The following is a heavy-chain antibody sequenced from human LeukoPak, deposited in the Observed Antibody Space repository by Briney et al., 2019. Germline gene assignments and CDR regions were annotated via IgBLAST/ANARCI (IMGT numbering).Heavy chain of an antibody. V-gene: IGHV1-2*02. CDR3: ARDFIVVVPAASEAYYYHGMDV. D-gene: IGHD2-2*01. CDR1: GYTFTGYY. Sequence: ASVKVSCKASGYTFTGYYMHWVRQAPGQGLEWMGWINPNSGGTNYAQKFQGRVTMTRDTSISTAYMELSRLRSDDTAVYYCARDFIVVVPAASEAYYYHGMDVWGQGTTVTVSS. CDR2: INPNSGGT. J-gene: IGHJ6*02.